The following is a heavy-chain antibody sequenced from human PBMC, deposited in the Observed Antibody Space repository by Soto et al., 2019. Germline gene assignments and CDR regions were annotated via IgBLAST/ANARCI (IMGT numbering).Heavy chain of an antibody. CDR1: QFSFSHYF. J-gene: IGHJ5*02. CDR3: ARDNSQNYGPPAASSWFHP. V-gene: IGHV1-46*01. D-gene: IGHD2-15*01. CDR2: INPSGDGR. Sequence: ASVKISCTASQFSFSHYFMHWVRQAPGQGLESMGIINPSGDGRNYTQKFQCRVTITRDPSTSTVYMGLSSLRYEDTAVYYCARDNSQNYGPPAASSWFHPWGQGSPVTVSS.